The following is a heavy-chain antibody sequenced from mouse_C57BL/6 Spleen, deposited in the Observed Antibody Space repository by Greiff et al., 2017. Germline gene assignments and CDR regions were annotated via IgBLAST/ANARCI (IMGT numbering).Heavy chain of an antibody. V-gene: IGHV5-9-1*02. CDR3: TGSYYSNYGFAY. J-gene: IGHJ3*01. Sequence: EVKVVESGEGLVKPGGSLKLSCAASGFTFSSYAMSWVRQTPEKRLEWVAYISSGGDYIYYADTVKGRFTISRDNARNTLYLQMSSLKSEDTAMYYCTGSYYSNYGFAYWGQGTLVTVSA. CDR1: GFTFSSYA. CDR2: ISSGGDYI. D-gene: IGHD2-5*01.